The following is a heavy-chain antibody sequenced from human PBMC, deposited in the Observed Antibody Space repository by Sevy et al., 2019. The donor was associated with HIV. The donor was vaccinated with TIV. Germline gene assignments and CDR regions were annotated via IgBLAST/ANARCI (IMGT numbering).Heavy chain of an antibody. V-gene: IGHV4-39*01. D-gene: IGHD6-6*01. Sequence: SETLSLTCTVSGGSISSSSYYWGWIRQPPGKGLEWIGSIYYSGSTYYNPSLKSRVTISVDTSKNQFSLKLSSVTAADTAVYYCARRGIAARGPLNWFDPWGQGTLVTVSS. CDR1: GGSISSSSYY. J-gene: IGHJ5*02. CDR2: IYYSGST. CDR3: ARRGIAARGPLNWFDP.